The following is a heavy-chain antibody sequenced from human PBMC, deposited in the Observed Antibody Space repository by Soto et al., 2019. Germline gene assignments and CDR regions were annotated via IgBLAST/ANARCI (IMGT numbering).Heavy chain of an antibody. CDR1: GYTFTSYA. V-gene: IGHV1-3*01. D-gene: IGHD5-18*01. CDR2: INAGNGNT. J-gene: IGHJ6*02. Sequence: QVQLVQSGAEVKKPGASVKVSCKASGYTFTSYAMHWVRQAPGQRLEWMGWINAGNGNTKYSQKFQGRVTITRDTXXSXAXXELSSLRSEDTAVYYCARARTVETAMVYYYYGMDVWGQGTTVTVSS. CDR3: ARARTVETAMVYYYYGMDV.